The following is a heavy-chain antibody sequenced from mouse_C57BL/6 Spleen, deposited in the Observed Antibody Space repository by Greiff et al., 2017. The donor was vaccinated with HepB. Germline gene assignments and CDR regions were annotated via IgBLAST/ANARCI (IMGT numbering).Heavy chain of an antibody. V-gene: IGHV2-5*01. CDR1: GFSLTSYG. D-gene: IGHD1-1*01. CDR3: AKKKGYYYGSSHWYFDV. J-gene: IGHJ1*03. Sequence: VKLQESGPGLVQPSQSLSITCTVSGFSLTSYGVHWVRQSPGKGLEWLGVIWRGGSTDYNAAFMSRLSITKDNSKSQVFFKMNSLQADDTAIYYCAKKKGYYYGSSHWYFDVWGTGTTVTVSS. CDR2: IWRGGST.